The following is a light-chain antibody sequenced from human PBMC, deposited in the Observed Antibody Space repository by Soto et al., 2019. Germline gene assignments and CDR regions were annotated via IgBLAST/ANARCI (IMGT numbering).Light chain of an antibody. J-gene: IGKJ3*01. CDR3: QQYYSTPIH. CDR2: WAS. Sequence: DIVMTQSPDSLAVSVGERATINCKSSQSILYSSNNKNYLAWYQQKPGQPPKLLIYWASTRESGVPDRFSGSGSGTDFTLTISSLQAEDVAVYYCQQYYSTPIHFGPGTKVDIK. V-gene: IGKV4-1*01. CDR1: QSILYSSNNKNY.